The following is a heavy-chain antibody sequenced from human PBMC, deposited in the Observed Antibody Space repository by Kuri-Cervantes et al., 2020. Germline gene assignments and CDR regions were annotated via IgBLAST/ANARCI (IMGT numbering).Heavy chain of an antibody. V-gene: IGHV4-34*01. CDR3: ARGRGRADYNFWSGYSSAPSFFDY. CDR2: INHSGST. J-gene: IGHJ4*02. Sequence: SETLSLTCAVYGGSFSGYYWSWIRQPPGKGLEWIGEINHSGSTNYNPSLKSRVTISVDTSKNQFSLKLSSVTAADTAVYYCARGRGRADYNFWSGYSSAPSFFDYWGQGTLVTVSS. CDR1: GGSFSGYY. D-gene: IGHD3-3*01.